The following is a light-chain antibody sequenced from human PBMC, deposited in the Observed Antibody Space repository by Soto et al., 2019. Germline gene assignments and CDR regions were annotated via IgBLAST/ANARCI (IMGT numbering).Light chain of an antibody. CDR2: DAS. J-gene: IGKJ4*01. CDR3: HQRSKWPLT. Sequence: EIVLTQSPATLSLSPGERATLSCRASQGVRSYLAWYQQKPGQAPRLLIYDASNRATDIPARFSGSGSGTDFTLTISSLDPEDSAVYYCHQRSKWPLTFGGGTKVDIK. CDR1: QGVRSY. V-gene: IGKV3-11*01.